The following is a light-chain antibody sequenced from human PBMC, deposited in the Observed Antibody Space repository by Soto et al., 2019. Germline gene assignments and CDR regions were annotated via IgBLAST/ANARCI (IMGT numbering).Light chain of an antibody. CDR1: QSVSSK. CDR3: QQYNTWYT. V-gene: IGKV3-15*01. CDR2: GAS. Sequence: EIVMTQSPATLSVSPGESATLSCRASQSVSSKLAWYQQKPGQAPRLLIYGASTRATGIPARFSGSGSGTEFTLTISDLQSEDFAVYYCQQYNTWYTFGQGTKLEIK. J-gene: IGKJ2*01.